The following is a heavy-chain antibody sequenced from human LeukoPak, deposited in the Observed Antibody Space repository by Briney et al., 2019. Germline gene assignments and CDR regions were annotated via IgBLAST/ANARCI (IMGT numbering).Heavy chain of an antibody. D-gene: IGHD6-13*01. J-gene: IGHJ6*03. CDR3: ARDTYSSSWYGDYYYYYMDV. CDR2: IYYSGST. CDR1: GGSISSSSYY. V-gene: IGHV4-61*01. Sequence: KPSETLSLTCTVSGGSISSSSYYWGWIRQPPGKGLEWIGYIYYSGSTNYNPSLKSRVTISVDTSKNQFSLKLSSVTAADTAVYYCARDTYSSSWYGDYYYYYMDVWGKGTTVTVSS.